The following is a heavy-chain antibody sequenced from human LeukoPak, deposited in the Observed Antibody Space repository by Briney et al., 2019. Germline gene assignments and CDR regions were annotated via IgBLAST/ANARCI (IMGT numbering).Heavy chain of an antibody. CDR1: GGTFSSYT. CDR3: ARYQYYYDSSGYPVDY. CDR2: IIPNLGIA. D-gene: IGHD3-22*01. Sequence: SVKVSCKASGGTFSSYTISWVRQAPGQGLEWMGRIIPNLGIANYAQKFQGRVTITADKSTSTAYMELSSLRSEDTAVYYCARYQYYYDSSGYPVDYWGQGTLVTVSS. J-gene: IGHJ4*02. V-gene: IGHV1-69*02.